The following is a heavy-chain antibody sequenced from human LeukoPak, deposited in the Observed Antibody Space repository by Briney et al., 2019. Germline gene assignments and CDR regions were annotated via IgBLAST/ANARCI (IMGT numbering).Heavy chain of an antibody. D-gene: IGHD3-10*01. CDR2: ISACNGNT. Sequence: ASVQVSCKASGYTFTSYGISWVRQAPGQGLEWMGWISACNGNTNYAQKFQVRVTMTTDTSTSTAYMELRSLRSDDTAVYYCARVQYDYYGSGSYYNPEYYYYGMDVWGQGTTVTVSS. J-gene: IGHJ6*02. CDR1: GYTFTSYG. CDR3: ARVQYDYYGSGSYYNPEYYYYGMDV. V-gene: IGHV1-18*01.